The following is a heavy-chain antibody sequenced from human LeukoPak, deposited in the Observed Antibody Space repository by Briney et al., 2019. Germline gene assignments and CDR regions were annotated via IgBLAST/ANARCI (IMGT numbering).Heavy chain of an antibody. D-gene: IGHD2-8*01. Sequence: SETLSLTCTVSGDSMSNTNYYWACVRQPPGKGLEWVGSISYSGNTYYNPSLKSRVTMSVDTSKSQFSLNLSSVTAADTAVYYCVRRRECTSGYGMDVWGQGTTVTVSS. CDR2: ISYSGNT. V-gene: IGHV4-39*01. CDR3: VRRRECTSGYGMDV. CDR1: GDSMSNTNYY. J-gene: IGHJ6*02.